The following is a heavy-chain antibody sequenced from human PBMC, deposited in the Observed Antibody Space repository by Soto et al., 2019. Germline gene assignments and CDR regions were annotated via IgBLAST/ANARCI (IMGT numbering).Heavy chain of an antibody. CDR3: ARPYCGSNSCHNWFDP. CDR1: GHIFTDYY. D-gene: IGHD2-2*01. J-gene: IGHJ5*02. CDR2: INPNSGGT. V-gene: IGHV1-2*02. Sequence: ASVKVSCKASGHIFTDYYMNWVRQAPGQGLEWMGWINPNSGGTNFAQKFQGRVTMTTDTSISTAYMELSGLTSDDTAVYYCARPYCGSNSCHNWFDPWGQGTLVTVSS.